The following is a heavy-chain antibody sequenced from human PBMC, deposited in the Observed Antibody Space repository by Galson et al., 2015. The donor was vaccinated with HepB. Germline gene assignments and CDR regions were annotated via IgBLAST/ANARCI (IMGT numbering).Heavy chain of an antibody. CDR1: GYIFTANY. D-gene: IGHD6-13*01. Sequence: SVKVSCKASGYIFTANYIHWVRQAPGQGLEWIGWVNPKSGVSRYGQNFQGRVAMTRDTSITTVYMEVSGLRFDDTAVYYCARGLGPAGPFDVWGQGTMVTVS. CDR2: VNPKSGVS. J-gene: IGHJ3*01. V-gene: IGHV1-2*02. CDR3: ARGLGPAGPFDV.